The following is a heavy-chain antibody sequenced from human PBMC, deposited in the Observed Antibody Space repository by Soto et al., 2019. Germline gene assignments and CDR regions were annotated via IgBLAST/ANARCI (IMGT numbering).Heavy chain of an antibody. V-gene: IGHV4-39*01. D-gene: IGHD6-13*01. CDR3: ERSPVYLAAAGTKNALQHLGFDP. CDR2: IYYSGST. CDR1: GGSISSSSYY. Sequence: SETLSLTCTVSGGSISSSSYYWGWIRQPPGKGLEWILSIYYSGSTYYNPSLKSRVTISVDTSKNQFSLKLSSVTAADTAVYYCERSPVYLAAAGTKNALQHLGFDPWGQGTLVTVSS. J-gene: IGHJ5*02.